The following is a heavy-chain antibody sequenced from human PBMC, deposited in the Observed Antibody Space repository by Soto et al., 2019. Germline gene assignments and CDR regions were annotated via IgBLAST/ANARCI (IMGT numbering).Heavy chain of an antibody. J-gene: IGHJ4*02. V-gene: IGHV4-39*01. Sequence: SETLSLTCTVSGGSISSSSYYWGWIRQPPGKGLEWIGIIYNSGCTYYNPSLKSRVTISVDTSKNQFSLKLTSVTAADTSVYYCARQLGYSSGWPHFDYWGQGTLVTVSS. CDR2: IYNSGCT. D-gene: IGHD6-19*01. CDR3: ARQLGYSSGWPHFDY. CDR1: GGSISSSSYY.